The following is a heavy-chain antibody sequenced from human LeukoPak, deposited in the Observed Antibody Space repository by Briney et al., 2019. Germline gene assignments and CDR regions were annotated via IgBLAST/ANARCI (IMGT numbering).Heavy chain of an antibody. Sequence: ASVKVSCEASGGTFSSYAISWVRQAPGQGLEWMGRIIPILGIANYAQKFQGRVTITADKSTSTAYMGLSSLRSEDTAVYYCASGYYDILTGYGDAFDIWGQGTMVTVSS. J-gene: IGHJ3*02. CDR2: IIPILGIA. CDR3: ASGYYDILTGYGDAFDI. D-gene: IGHD3-9*01. V-gene: IGHV1-69*04. CDR1: GGTFSSYA.